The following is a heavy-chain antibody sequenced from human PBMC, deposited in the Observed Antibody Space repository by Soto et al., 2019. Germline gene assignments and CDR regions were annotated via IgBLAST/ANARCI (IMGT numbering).Heavy chain of an antibody. CDR1: GDSVSSNSAA. CDR3: AGSFTTAFDI. J-gene: IGHJ3*02. Sequence: PSQTLSLTCAISGDSVSSNSAALNWIRQSPSRGLEWLGRTYYRSKWYNDYAVSVKSRITINPDTSKNQFSLQLNSVTPEDTAVYYCAGSFTTAFDIWGQGTMVTVSS. CDR2: TYYRSKWYN. V-gene: IGHV6-1*01. D-gene: IGHD6-6*01.